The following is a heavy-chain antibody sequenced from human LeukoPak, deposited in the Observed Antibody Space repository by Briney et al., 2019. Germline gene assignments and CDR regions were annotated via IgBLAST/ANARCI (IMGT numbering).Heavy chain of an antibody. D-gene: IGHD2-21*02. CDR2: ISGSGGST. CDR1: GFTFSSYA. Sequence: GGSLRLSCAASGFTFSSYAMSWVRQAPGKGLEWVSAISGSGGSTYYADSVKGRFTNSRDNSKNTLYLQMNSLRAEDSAVYYCAKDRAYCGGDCYSGWFDPWGQGTLVTVSS. CDR3: AKDRAYCGGDCYSGWFDP. J-gene: IGHJ5*02. V-gene: IGHV3-23*01.